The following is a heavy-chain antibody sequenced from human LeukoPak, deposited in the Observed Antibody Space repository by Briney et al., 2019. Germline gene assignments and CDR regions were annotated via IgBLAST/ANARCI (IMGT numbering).Heavy chain of an antibody. CDR1: GFTFSSYS. Sequence: PGGSLRLSCAASGFTFSSYSMNWVRQAPGKGLEWVSSISSSSSYIYYADSVKGRFTISRDNAKNSLYLQMNSLRAEDTAVYYCANVVAATPGHDAFDIWGQGTMVTVSS. CDR3: ANVVAATPGHDAFDI. D-gene: IGHD2-15*01. V-gene: IGHV3-21*01. CDR2: ISSSSSYI. J-gene: IGHJ3*02.